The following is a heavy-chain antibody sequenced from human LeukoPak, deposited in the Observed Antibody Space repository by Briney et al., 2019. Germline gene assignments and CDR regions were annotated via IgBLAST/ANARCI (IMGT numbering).Heavy chain of an antibody. CDR3: ARQGGNAPDY. J-gene: IGHJ4*02. Sequence: SETLSLTCTVSGGSISSSSYYWGWIRQPPGKELEWIGSIYYSGSTYYNPSLKSRVTISVETSKNQFSLKLSSVTAADTAVYYCARQGGNAPDYWGQGTLVTVSS. D-gene: IGHD1-1*01. CDR2: IYYSGST. CDR1: GGSISSSSYY. V-gene: IGHV4-39*01.